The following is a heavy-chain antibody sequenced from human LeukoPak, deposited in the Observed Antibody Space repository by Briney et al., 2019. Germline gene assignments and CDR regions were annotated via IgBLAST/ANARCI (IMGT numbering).Heavy chain of an antibody. Sequence: NTSETLSLTCTVSGGSISSYYWSWIRQPPGKGLEWIGYIYYSGSTNYNPSLKSRVTISVDTSKNQFSLKLSSVTAADTAVYYCAATGEIAVAALTFDYWGQGTLVTVSS. D-gene: IGHD6-19*01. CDR1: GGSISSYY. CDR2: IYYSGST. CDR3: AATGEIAVAALTFDY. V-gene: IGHV4-59*08. J-gene: IGHJ4*02.